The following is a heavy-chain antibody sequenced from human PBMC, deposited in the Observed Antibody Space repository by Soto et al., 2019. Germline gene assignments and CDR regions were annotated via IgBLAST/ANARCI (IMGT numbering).Heavy chain of an antibody. CDR2: VSGSGGRT. V-gene: IGHV3-23*01. CDR1: GFTFSNYA. Sequence: EVQLLESGGGLVQPGGSLRLSCAASGFTFSNYAMSWVRQAPGKGLEWVSGVSGSGGRTYYADSVRGRFTISRDNSKNTLYLQVIGLRAEDTGLYYGGKERVVVAGTLRPYDAFDILGQGTMVTVSS. D-gene: IGHD6-19*01. J-gene: IGHJ3*02. CDR3: GKERVVVAGTLRPYDAFDI.